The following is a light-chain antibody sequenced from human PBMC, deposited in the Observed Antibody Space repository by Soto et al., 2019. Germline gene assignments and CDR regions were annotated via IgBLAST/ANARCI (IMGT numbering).Light chain of an antibody. CDR1: QDIGND. V-gene: IGKV1-6*02. CDR3: LQVFNFPRA. CDR2: AAS. Sequence: AIQMTQSPSSLAGSVGDRLTITCRASQDIGNDLGWYQQKPGKAPKLLIYAASSLQSGVSSRFSGSGSGTEFTLTISSLHPEDFATYYCLQVFNFPRAFGQGTKVYIK. J-gene: IGKJ1*01.